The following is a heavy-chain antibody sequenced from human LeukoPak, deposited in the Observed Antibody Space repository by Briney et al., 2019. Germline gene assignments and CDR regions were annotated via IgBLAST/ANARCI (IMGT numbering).Heavy chain of an antibody. V-gene: IGHV4-59*12. CDR1: GGSISSYY. CDR3: ARGGWYFDWLFHGFDY. CDR2: IYHSGST. Sequence: SETLSLTCTVSGGSISSYYWSWIRQPPGKGLEWIGYIYHSGSTYYNPSLKSRVTISVDRSKNQFSLKLSSVTAADTAVYYCARGGWYFDWLFHGFDYWGQGTLVTVSS. J-gene: IGHJ4*02. D-gene: IGHD3-9*01.